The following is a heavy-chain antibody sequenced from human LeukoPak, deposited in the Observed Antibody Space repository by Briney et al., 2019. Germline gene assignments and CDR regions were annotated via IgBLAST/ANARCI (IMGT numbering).Heavy chain of an antibody. CDR1: GGSISSSSYY. CDR2: IYYSGST. Sequence: PSETLSLTCTVSGGSISSSSYYWGWLRQPPGKGLEWIGSIYYSGSTYYNPSLKSRVTISVDTSKNQFSLKLSSVTAADTAVYYCARGGYPRRYNWFDPWGQGTLVTVSS. CDR3: ARGGYPRRYNWFDP. V-gene: IGHV4-39*07. D-gene: IGHD5-18*01. J-gene: IGHJ5*02.